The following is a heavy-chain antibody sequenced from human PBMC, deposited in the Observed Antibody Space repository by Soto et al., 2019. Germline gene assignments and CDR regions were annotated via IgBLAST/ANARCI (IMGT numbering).Heavy chain of an antibody. CDR2: ISYDGSNK. Sequence: QVQLVESGGGVVQPGRSLRLSCAASGFTFSSYGMHWVRQAPGKGLEWVAVISYDGSNKYYADSVKGRFTISRDNSKNTLYLQMNSLRAEDTAVYYCARDFQYDFWSGYFIAMDVWGQGTTVTVSS. CDR3: ARDFQYDFWSGYFIAMDV. V-gene: IGHV3-30*03. CDR1: GFTFSSYG. D-gene: IGHD3-3*01. J-gene: IGHJ6*02.